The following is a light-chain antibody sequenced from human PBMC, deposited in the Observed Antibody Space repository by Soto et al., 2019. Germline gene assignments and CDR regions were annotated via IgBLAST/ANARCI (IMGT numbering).Light chain of an antibody. CDR2: RNN. V-gene: IGLV1-47*01. Sequence: QAVVTQPPSASGTPGQRVTISCSGSSSNIGSNYVYWYQQLPGTAPKLLIYRNNQRPSGVPDRFSGSESGTSASLAISGLRSEDESDYYCAAWDDSLSGHVVFGGGTKLTVL. J-gene: IGLJ2*01. CDR3: AAWDDSLSGHVV. CDR1: SSNIGSNY.